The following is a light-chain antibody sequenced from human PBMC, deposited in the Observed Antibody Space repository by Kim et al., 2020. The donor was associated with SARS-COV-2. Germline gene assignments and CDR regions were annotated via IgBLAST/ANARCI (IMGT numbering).Light chain of an antibody. CDR1: NY. V-gene: IGLV2-14*04. CDR2: DVS. Sequence: NYVSWYRQQPGRAPKLMIYDVSKRPSGVSNRFSGSKSGSTASLSISGLQAEDEADYYCSSYTSSATRVFGGGTQLTVL. CDR3: SSYTSSATRV. J-gene: IGLJ2*01.